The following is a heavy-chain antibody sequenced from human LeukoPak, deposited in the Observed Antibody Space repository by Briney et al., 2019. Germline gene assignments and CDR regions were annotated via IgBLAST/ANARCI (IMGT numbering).Heavy chain of an antibody. J-gene: IGHJ4*02. CDR1: GGSFSGYY. CDR2: INHSGST. D-gene: IGHD6-6*01. CDR3: ARSFFEYSSY. Sequence: SGTLSLTCAVYGGSFSGYYWSWIRQPPGKGLEWIGEINHSGSTNYNPSLKSRVTISVDTSKNQFSLKLSSVTAADTAVYYCARSFFEYSSYWGQGTLVTVSS. V-gene: IGHV4-34*01.